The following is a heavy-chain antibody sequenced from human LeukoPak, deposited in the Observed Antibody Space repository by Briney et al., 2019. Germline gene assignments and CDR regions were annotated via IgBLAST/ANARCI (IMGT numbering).Heavy chain of an antibody. CDR1: GFTFSSYG. V-gene: IGHV3-33*06. Sequence: GSSLRLSCAASGFTFSSYGMHWVRQAPGKGLEWVAVIWYDGSNKYYADSVKGRFTISRDNSKNTLYLQMNSLRAEDTAVYYCAKDWVPYYYDSSGYDYWGQGTLVTVSS. D-gene: IGHD3-22*01. CDR3: AKDWVPYYYDSSGYDY. CDR2: IWYDGSNK. J-gene: IGHJ4*02.